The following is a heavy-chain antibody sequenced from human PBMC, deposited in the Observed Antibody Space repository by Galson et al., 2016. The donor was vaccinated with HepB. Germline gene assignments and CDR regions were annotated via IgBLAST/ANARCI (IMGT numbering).Heavy chain of an antibody. Sequence: SETLSLTCTVSGGSISDSFWNWIRQPPGKGLEWIGYMYYNGNTNYRSSLKSRVTMSVDTSKNQFSLKLTSVTAADMAIYYCARRDLRKNIFDIWGQGTMVTV. D-gene: IGHD5-12*01. CDR2: MYYNGNT. J-gene: IGHJ3*02. V-gene: IGHV4-59*01. CDR3: ARRDLRKNIFDI. CDR1: GGSISDSF.